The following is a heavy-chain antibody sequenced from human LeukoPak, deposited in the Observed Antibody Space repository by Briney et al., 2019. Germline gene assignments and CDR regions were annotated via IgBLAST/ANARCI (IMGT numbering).Heavy chain of an antibody. Sequence: GGSLRLSCAASGFTFSNYWMSWVRQAPGKGLEWVANIKQDGSEKHYVDSVKGRFTISKDSAKNSLYLQMNSLRAEDTAVYYCARGGVMDVWGQGTTVTVSS. D-gene: IGHD3-3*01. J-gene: IGHJ6*02. V-gene: IGHV3-7*05. CDR2: IKQDGSEK. CDR3: ARGGVMDV. CDR1: GFTFSNYW.